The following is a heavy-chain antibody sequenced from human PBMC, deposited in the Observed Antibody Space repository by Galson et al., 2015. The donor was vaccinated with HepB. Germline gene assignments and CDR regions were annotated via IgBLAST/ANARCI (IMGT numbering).Heavy chain of an antibody. CDR1: GDSVSSNSAA. Sequence: CAISGDSVSSNSAAWNWIRQSPSRGLEWLGRTYYRSKWYNDYAVSVKSRITINPDTSKNQFSQQLNSVTPEDTAVYYCAKDSSYYDDAWVSWGQGTLVTVSS. J-gene: IGHJ5*02. D-gene: IGHD4-17*01. CDR3: AKDSSYYDDAWVS. CDR2: TYYRSKWYN. V-gene: IGHV6-1*01.